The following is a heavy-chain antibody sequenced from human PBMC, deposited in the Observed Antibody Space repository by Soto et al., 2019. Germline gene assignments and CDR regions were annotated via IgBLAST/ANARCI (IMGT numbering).Heavy chain of an antibody. D-gene: IGHD3-22*01. CDR1: GGTFSSYA. CDR3: ASDSSGDYDY. V-gene: IGHV1-69*06. CDR2: IIPIFGTA. J-gene: IGHJ4*02. Sequence: ASVKVSCKASGGTFSSYAISWVRQAPGQGLEWMGGIIPIFGTANYAQKFQGRVTITADKSTSTAYMELSSLRSEDKAVYYCASDSSGDYDYWGQGTLVTVSS.